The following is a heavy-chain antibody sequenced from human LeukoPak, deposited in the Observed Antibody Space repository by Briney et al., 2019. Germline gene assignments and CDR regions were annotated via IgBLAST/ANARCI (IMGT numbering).Heavy chain of an antibody. CDR3: ARVMITFGGVILHYFDY. Sequence: GASVKVSCKAFGYTFTSYGISWVRQAPGQGLEWMGWISAYNGNTNYAQKLQGRVTMTTDTSTSTAYMELRSLRSDDTAVYYCARVMITFGGVILHYFDYWGQGTLVTVSS. CDR1: GYTFTSYG. CDR2: ISAYNGNT. D-gene: IGHD3-16*02. J-gene: IGHJ4*02. V-gene: IGHV1-18*01.